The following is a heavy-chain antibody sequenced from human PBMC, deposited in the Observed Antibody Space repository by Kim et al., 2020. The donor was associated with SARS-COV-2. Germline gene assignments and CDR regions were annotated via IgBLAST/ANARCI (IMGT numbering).Heavy chain of an antibody. CDR2: IYSGGST. D-gene: IGHD3-16*01. CDR1: GFTVSSNY. Sequence: GGSLRLSCAASGFTVSSNYMSWVRQAPGKGLEWVSVIYSGGSTYYADSVKGRFTISRHNSKNTLYLQMNSLSAADTAVYYCARGSYADYYYYGIDVWGQGTTVTVSS. V-gene: IGHV3-53*04. J-gene: IGHJ6*02. CDR3: ARGSYADYYYYGIDV.